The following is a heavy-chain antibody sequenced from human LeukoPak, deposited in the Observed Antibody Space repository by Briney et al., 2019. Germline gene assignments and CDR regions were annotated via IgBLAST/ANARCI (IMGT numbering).Heavy chain of an antibody. CDR1: GFTFDDYA. CDR2: ISWNSGSI. Sequence: GGSLRLSCAASGFTFDDYAMHWVRQAPGKCLEWVSGISWNSGSIGYADSVKGRFTISRDNAKNSLYLQMNSLRAEDMALYYCAKVSAAGSFFDYWGQGTLVTVSS. J-gene: IGHJ4*02. D-gene: IGHD6-13*01. V-gene: IGHV3-9*03. CDR3: AKVSAAGSFFDY.